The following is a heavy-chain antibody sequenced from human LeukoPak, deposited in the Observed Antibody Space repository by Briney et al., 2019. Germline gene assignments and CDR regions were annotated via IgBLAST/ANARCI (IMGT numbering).Heavy chain of an antibody. J-gene: IGHJ4*02. Sequence: KPSETLSLTCAVYGGSFSGYYWSWIRQPPGKGLERIGEINHSGSTNYNPSLKSRVTISVDTSKNQFSLKLSSVTAADTAVYYCASLGYSYGSFVDHWGQGTLVTVSS. CDR3: ASLGYSYGSFVDH. CDR2: INHSGST. V-gene: IGHV4-34*01. CDR1: GGSFSGYY. D-gene: IGHD5-18*01.